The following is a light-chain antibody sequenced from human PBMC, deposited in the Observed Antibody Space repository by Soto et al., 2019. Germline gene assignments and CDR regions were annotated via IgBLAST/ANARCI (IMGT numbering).Light chain of an antibody. CDR2: DVS. CDR1: SSDVGTYNY. Sequence: QSALTQPRSVSGSLGQSVTISCTGTSSDVGTYNYVSWYQQHPGKAPKVMIYDVSERPSGVPDRFSGSKSGNTASLTISGLQAEHEADYYCCSYAGSPRYVLGTGTKLTVL. V-gene: IGLV2-11*01. J-gene: IGLJ1*01. CDR3: CSYAGSPRYV.